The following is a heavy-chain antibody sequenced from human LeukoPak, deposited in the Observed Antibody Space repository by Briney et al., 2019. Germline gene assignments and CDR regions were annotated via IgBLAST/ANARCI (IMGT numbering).Heavy chain of an antibody. Sequence: QPGGSLRLSCAASGFTFSSYAIHWVRQAPGKGLEWVAVISYDGSNKYYADSVKGRFTISRDNSKNTLYLQMNSLRAEDTALYYCARDMGYYDSSGYRSDAFDIWGQGTMVTVSS. D-gene: IGHD3-22*01. CDR3: ARDMGYYDSSGYRSDAFDI. V-gene: IGHV3-30-3*01. CDR1: GFTFSSYA. CDR2: ISYDGSNK. J-gene: IGHJ3*02.